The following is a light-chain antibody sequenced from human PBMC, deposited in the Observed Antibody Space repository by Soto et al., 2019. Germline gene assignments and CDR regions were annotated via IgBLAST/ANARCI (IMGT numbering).Light chain of an antibody. CDR2: DVS. CDR3: SSYTSSSTI. J-gene: IGLJ1*01. CDR1: SSDVGGYNY. Sequence: QSLLTQPASVFGFPGQSLTISFTGNSSDVGGYNYVSWYQQHPGKAPKLMIYDVSNRPSGVSNRFSGSKSGNTASLTISGLQAEDEADYYCSSYTSSSTIFGTGTKVTVL. V-gene: IGLV2-14*01.